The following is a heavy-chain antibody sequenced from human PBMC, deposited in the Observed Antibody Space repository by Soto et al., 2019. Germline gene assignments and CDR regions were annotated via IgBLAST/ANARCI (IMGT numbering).Heavy chain of an antibody. CDR2: ISVSGSNT. CDR3: VKNGDSSAWYPWDY. J-gene: IGHJ4*02. V-gene: IGHV3-23*01. Sequence: GGSLRLSCAASGFTFTSHAMSWVRQAPGKGLEWVSGISVSGSNTYYADSVKGRFTFSRDNSKNTLYLQMNSLRAEDTAVYYCVKNGDSSAWYPWDYKGQPTLVTVSS. D-gene: IGHD6-19*01. CDR1: GFTFTSHA.